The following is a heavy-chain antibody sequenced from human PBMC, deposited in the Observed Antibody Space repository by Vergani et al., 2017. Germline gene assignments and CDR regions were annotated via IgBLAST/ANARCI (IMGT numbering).Heavy chain of an antibody. CDR1: GFTFSGSA. CDR2: IRSKANSYAT. V-gene: IGHV3-73*02. CDR3: TRHPVAGTLFDY. J-gene: IGHJ4*02. Sequence: EVQLVESGGGLVQPGGSLKLSCAASGFTFSGSAMHWVRQASGKGLEWVGRIRSKANSYATAYAASVKGRFTISRDDSKNTAYLQMNSLKTEDTAVYYCTRHPVAGTLFDYWGQGTLVTVSS. D-gene: IGHD6-19*01.